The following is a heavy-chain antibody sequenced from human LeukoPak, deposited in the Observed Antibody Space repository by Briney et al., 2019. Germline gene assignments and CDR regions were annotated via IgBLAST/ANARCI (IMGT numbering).Heavy chain of an antibody. J-gene: IGHJ4*02. CDR2: IKSISAGGTT. V-gene: IGHV3-15*01. CDR3: TKDFGLDY. CDR1: GFTFSNAW. Sequence: GGSLRLSCAASGFTFSNAWMTWVRQAPGKGLEWVGRIKSISAGGTTDYAAPVKGRFSISRDDSKNMLYLQMNSLKSEDTAVYHCTKDFGLDYWGQGTLVTVSS. D-gene: IGHD3-10*01.